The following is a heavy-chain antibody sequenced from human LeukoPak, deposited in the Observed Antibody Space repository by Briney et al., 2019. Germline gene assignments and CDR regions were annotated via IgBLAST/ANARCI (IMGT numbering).Heavy chain of an antibody. Sequence: HPGRSLRLSCAASGFTFSSNGMHWVRQAPGKGLEWVALISYDGRNKYYADSVRGRFTISRDNSKNTLYLQMNSLRPEDTAVYYCAKERYLLDYWGQGTRVTVSS. CDR1: GFTFSSNG. CDR3: AKERYLLDY. CDR2: ISYDGRNK. D-gene: IGHD2-15*01. V-gene: IGHV3-30*18. J-gene: IGHJ4*02.